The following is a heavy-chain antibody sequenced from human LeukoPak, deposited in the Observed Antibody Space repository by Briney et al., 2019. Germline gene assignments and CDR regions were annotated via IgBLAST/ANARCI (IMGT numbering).Heavy chain of an antibody. CDR2: ISAYNGNT. CDR3: ARDRAIGGAAAGLDY. Sequence: GASVKVSCKASGYTFTSYGISWVRQAPGQGLEWMGWISAYNGNTNYAQKLQGRVTMTTDTSTSTAYMELRSLRSDDTAVYYCARDRAIGGAAAGLDYWGQGTLVTVSS. V-gene: IGHV1-18*01. D-gene: IGHD6-13*01. J-gene: IGHJ4*02. CDR1: GYTFTSYG.